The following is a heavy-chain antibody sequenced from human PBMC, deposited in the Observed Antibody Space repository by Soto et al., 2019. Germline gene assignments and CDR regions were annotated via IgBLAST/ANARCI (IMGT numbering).Heavy chain of an antibody. D-gene: IGHD4-17*01. Sequence: PSETLSLTCAVYGGSFSGYYWSWIRQPPGKGLEWIGEINHSGSTNYNPSLKSRVTISVDTSKNQFSLKLSSVTAADTAVYYCVRESAGTTYGDYKRDFDYWGQGTLVT. V-gene: IGHV4-34*01. J-gene: IGHJ4*02. CDR1: GGSFSGYY. CDR3: VRESAGTTYGDYKRDFDY. CDR2: INHSGST.